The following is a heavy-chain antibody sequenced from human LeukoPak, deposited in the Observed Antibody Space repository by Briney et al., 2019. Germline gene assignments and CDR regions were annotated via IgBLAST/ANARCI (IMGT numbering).Heavy chain of an antibody. D-gene: IGHD4-23*01. CDR1: GFTFSSYA. J-gene: IGHJ4*02. Sequence: GGSLRLSCAAPGFTFSSYAMSWVRQAPGKGLEWVSAISGSGGSTYYADSVKGRFTISRDNSKNTLYLQMNSLRAEDTALYYCAKWSRNSIYYFDYWGQGTLVTVS. CDR3: AKWSRNSIYYFDY. CDR2: ISGSGGST. V-gene: IGHV3-23*01.